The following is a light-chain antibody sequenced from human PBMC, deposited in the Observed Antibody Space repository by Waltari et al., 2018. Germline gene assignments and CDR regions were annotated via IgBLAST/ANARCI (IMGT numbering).Light chain of an antibody. Sequence: DIVMTQSPDSLAVSLGASATINCKSSQSLIYSSNSKHYLAWYQQKPGQSPKLLIYWATTRESGAPDLISGSVSGTYSPPISSTLQAEDVAVYYCHQYYSLFTFGPGTKVDIK. CDR1: QSLIYSSNSKHY. J-gene: IGKJ3*01. CDR3: HQYYSLFT. V-gene: IGKV4-1*01. CDR2: WAT.